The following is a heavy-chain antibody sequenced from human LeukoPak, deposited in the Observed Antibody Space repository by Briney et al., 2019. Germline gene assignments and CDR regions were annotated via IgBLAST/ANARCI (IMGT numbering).Heavy chain of an antibody. CDR1: GFTFSTYG. CDR2: ISNDGSNK. Sequence: PGRSLRLSCAASGFTFSTYGMHWVRQAPGKGLEWVAVISNDGSNKYYADSVKGRFTISRDNSNNTLYLHMNSLRTEDTAVYYCARSPVTGLWLPRMYYFDYWGQGTLVTVSS. V-gene: IGHV3-33*08. J-gene: IGHJ4*02. D-gene: IGHD2-21*01. CDR3: ARSPVTGLWLPRMYYFDY.